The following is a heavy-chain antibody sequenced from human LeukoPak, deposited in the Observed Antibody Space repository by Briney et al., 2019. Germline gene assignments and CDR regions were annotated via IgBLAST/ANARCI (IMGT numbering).Heavy chain of an antibody. CDR1: GYTFTGYY. CDR2: INPNSCGT. Sequence: GASVKVSCKASGYTFTGYYMHWVRQAPGQGLEWMGRINPNSCGTNYAQKFQGRVTMTRDTSISTAYMELSRLRSDDTAVYYCARVSLTGYYLSWGQGTLVTVSS. J-gene: IGHJ5*02. D-gene: IGHD3-9*01. V-gene: IGHV1-2*06. CDR3: ARVSLTGYYLS.